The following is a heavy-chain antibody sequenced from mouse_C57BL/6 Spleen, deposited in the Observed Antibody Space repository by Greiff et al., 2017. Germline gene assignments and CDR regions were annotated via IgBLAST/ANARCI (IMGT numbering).Heavy chain of an antibody. Sequence: QVQLQQPGAELVKPGASVKLSCTASGYTFTSYWMQWVKQRPGQGLEWIGEIDPSDSYTNYNQKFKGKATLTVDTSSSTAYMQLSSLTSEDSAVYYCARRGFYYGSSYFFYAMDYWSQGTSVTVSA. CDR1: GYTFTSYW. V-gene: IGHV1-50*01. J-gene: IGHJ4*01. CDR3: ARRGFYYGSSYFFYAMDY. D-gene: IGHD1-1*01. CDR2: IDPSDSYT.